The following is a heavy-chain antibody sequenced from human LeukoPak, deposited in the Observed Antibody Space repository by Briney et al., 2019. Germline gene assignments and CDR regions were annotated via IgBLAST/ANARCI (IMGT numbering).Heavy chain of an antibody. V-gene: IGHV4-39*07. Sequence: SETLSLTCTVSGGSISSSRYYWGWMRQPPGKGLEWLGSIYYSGSTYYNPSLKSRVTISVDTSKNQVSLKLRSVTAADTAVYYCARFTLPHPGVTMVRGVIITGVVDWGQGTLVTVSS. CDR3: ARFTLPHPGVTMVRGVIITGVVD. D-gene: IGHD3-10*01. J-gene: IGHJ4*02. CDR1: GGSISSSRYY. CDR2: IYYSGST.